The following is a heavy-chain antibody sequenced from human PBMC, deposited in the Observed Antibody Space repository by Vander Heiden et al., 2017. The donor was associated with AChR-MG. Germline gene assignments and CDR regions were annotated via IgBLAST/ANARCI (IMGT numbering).Heavy chain of an antibody. Sequence: EVQLVESGGGLIQPGGSLRLSCAASGFTVSSNYMSWVRQAPGKGLEWVSVIYSGGSTYYADSVKGRFTISRDNSKNTLYLQMNSLRAEDTAVYYCARLNAVAGTPDAFDIWGQGTMVTVSS. CDR1: GFTVSSNY. CDR3: ARLNAVAGTPDAFDI. CDR2: IYSGGST. V-gene: IGHV3-53*01. J-gene: IGHJ3*02. D-gene: IGHD6-19*01.